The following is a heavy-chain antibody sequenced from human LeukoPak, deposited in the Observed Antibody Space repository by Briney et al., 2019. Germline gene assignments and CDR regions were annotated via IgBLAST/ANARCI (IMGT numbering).Heavy chain of an antibody. CDR1: GGSISSSSYY. D-gene: IGHD2-21*01. V-gene: IGHV4-39*07. Sequence: PSETLSLTCTVSGGSISSSSYYWGWIRQPPGKGLEWIGSIYYSGSTYYNPSLKSRVTISVDTSKNQFSLKLSSVTAADTAVYYCARVTRCYSGGGDCYHFDYWGQGTLVTVSS. J-gene: IGHJ4*02. CDR2: IYYSGST. CDR3: ARVTRCYSGGGDCYHFDY.